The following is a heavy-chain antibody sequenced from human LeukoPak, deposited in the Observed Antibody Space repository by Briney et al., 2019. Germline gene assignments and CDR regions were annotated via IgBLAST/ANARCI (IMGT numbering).Heavy chain of an antibody. CDR1: GYTFTNYG. CDR2: INPSGGST. D-gene: IGHD2-8*01. V-gene: IGHV1-46*01. CDR3: ARGGAHIRLMVFAENWFDP. Sequence: GASVKVSCKASGYTFTNYGFIWVRQAPGQGLEWMGLINPSGGSTSYAQKFQGRITMSRDMSTSIVYMELSSLRSEDTAVYYCARGGAHIRLMVFAENWFDPWGQGTLVTVSS. J-gene: IGHJ5*02.